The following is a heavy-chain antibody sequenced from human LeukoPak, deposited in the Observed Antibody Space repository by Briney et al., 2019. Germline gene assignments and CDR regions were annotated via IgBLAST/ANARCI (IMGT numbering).Heavy chain of an antibody. V-gene: IGHV3-23*01. CDR3: AREGHDSSGYYGALDY. D-gene: IGHD3-22*01. Sequence: GGSLRLSCAASGFSVSRNYMTWVRQAPGKGLEWVSAISGSGGSTYYADSVKGRFTISRDNSKNTLYLQMNSLRAEDTAVYYCAREGHDSSGYYGALDYWGQGTLVTVSS. J-gene: IGHJ4*02. CDR2: ISGSGGST. CDR1: GFSVSRNY.